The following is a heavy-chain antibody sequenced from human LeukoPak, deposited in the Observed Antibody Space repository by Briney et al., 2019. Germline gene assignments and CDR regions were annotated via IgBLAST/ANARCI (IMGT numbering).Heavy chain of an antibody. CDR1: GGSISSSSYY. Sequence: SETLSLTCTVSGGSISSSSYYWGWLRQPPGTGLEWIGSIYYSGSTYYNPSLKSRVTISVDTSKNQFSLKLSSVTAADTAVYYCAREGKVATGFDYWGQGTLVTVSS. CDR2: IYYSGST. D-gene: IGHD5-12*01. CDR3: AREGKVATGFDY. J-gene: IGHJ4*02. V-gene: IGHV4-39*07.